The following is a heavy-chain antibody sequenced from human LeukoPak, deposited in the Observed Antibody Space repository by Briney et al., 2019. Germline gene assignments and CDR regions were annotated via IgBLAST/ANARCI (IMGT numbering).Heavy chain of an antibody. J-gene: IGHJ4*02. D-gene: IGHD3-10*01. CDR1: GFTFNTFA. Sequence: GGSLRLSCAASGFTFNTFAMTWVRQAPGKGLEWVSVISGIGDTSYYADSVRGRFTIFRDNSKNTLFLQINSLRAEDTAVYYCAREIGQFDYWGQGTLVTVSS. CDR2: ISGIGDTS. CDR3: AREIGQFDY. V-gene: IGHV3-23*01.